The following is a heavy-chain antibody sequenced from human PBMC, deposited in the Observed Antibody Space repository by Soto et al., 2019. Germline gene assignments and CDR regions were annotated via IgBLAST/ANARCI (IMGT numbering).Heavy chain of an antibody. CDR2: INAANGNT. V-gene: IGHV1-3*01. CDR3: ARPRSGWSIDY. CDR1: GYTFTAFA. J-gene: IGHJ4*02. D-gene: IGHD6-19*01. Sequence: QVQLVQSGAEVRQPGASVKVSCKASGYTFTAFALHWVRQAPGQRLEWMGWINAANGNTKYSQKFQGRVAFTRDTSASTAYMELSSLRSEDTAVYFCARPRSGWSIDYWGQGTLVTASS.